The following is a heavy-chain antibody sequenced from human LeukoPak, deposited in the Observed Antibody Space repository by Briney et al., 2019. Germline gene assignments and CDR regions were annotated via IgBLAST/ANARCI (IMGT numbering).Heavy chain of an antibody. CDR3: AAQPCINGICYLDY. Sequence: GGSLRLSCTASGFTFSDHAMHWVRQAPGKGLEWVTVISYHARDQFYADSVKGRFTVSRDNSRNTLYLQMNSLRAEDSAVYYCAAQPCINGICYLDYWGQGTLVTVSS. V-gene: IGHV3-30*04. D-gene: IGHD2-8*01. CDR2: ISYHARDQ. CDR1: GFTFSDHA. J-gene: IGHJ4*02.